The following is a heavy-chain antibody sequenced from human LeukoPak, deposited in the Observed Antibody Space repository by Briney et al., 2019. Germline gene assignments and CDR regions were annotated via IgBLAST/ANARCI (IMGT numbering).Heavy chain of an antibody. Sequence: GGSLRLSCAASGFTFSSIAMTWVRQAPGQGLEWVSSIRSNGDTTYNADPEKGRFTISRDNSKNTLYLQMNSLRVEDTAIYYCAKGQELGDGVFDSWGQGSLVTVSS. J-gene: IGHJ4*02. CDR2: IRSNGDTT. V-gene: IGHV3-23*01. CDR1: GFTFSSIA. D-gene: IGHD7-27*01. CDR3: AKGQELGDGVFDS.